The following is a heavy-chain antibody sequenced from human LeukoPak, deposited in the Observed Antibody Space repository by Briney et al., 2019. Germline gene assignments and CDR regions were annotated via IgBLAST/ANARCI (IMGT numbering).Heavy chain of an antibody. V-gene: IGHV3-48*03. CDR2: ISSSGSTI. Sequence: PGGSLRLSCAASGFTFSSYEMNWVRQAPGKGLEWVSYISSSGSTIYYADSVKGRFTISRDNAKNSLYLQMNSLRAEDTAVYYCARDRQRAYYYYYYMDVWGKGTTVTVSS. CDR3: ARDRQRAYYYYYYMDV. D-gene: IGHD6-25*01. J-gene: IGHJ6*03. CDR1: GFTFSSYE.